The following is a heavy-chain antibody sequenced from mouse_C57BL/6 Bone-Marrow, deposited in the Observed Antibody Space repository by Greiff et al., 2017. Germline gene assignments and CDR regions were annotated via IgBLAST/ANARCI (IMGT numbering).Heavy chain of an antibody. CDR2: IYPRSGNT. CDR1: GYTFTSYG. CDR3: ASSRYYFDY. V-gene: IGHV1-81*01. Sequence: VKVVESGAELARPGASVKLSCKASGYTFTSYGISWVKQRTGQGLEWIGEIYPRSGNTYYNEKFKGKATLTADKSSSTAYMELRSLTSEDSAVYFCASSRYYFDYWGQGTTLTVSS. J-gene: IGHJ2*01.